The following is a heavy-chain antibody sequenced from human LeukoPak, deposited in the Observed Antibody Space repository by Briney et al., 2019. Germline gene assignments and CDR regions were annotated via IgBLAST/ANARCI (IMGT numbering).Heavy chain of an antibody. CDR1: GFTFSSYA. D-gene: IGHD5-18*01. CDR3: ARVLDTAMVLSPYYYYGTDV. CDR2: ISYDGSNK. V-gene: IGHV3-30*04. J-gene: IGHJ6*02. Sequence: GGSLRLSCAASGFTFSSYAMHWVRQAPGKGLEWAAVISYDGSNKYYADSVKGRFTISRDNSKNTLYLQMNSLRAEDTAVYYCARVLDTAMVLSPYYYYGTDVWGQGTTVTVSS.